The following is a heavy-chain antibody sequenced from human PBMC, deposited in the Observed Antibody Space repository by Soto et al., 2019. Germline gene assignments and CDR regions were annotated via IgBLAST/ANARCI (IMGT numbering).Heavy chain of an antibody. D-gene: IGHD1-1*01. V-gene: IGHV4-39*01. CDR2: ISYGGST. CDR1: GCSMSSTSYY. Sequence: XETLSLSCTVSGCSMSSTSYYWGWVRQPPEKGLEWIGAISYGGSTYHNPSLRSRVTIFVDTSKSQFSLDLTSVTAADTAVYYCARHRRETGTYAQPLDYWGQGPLVTVSS. CDR3: ARHRRETGTYAQPLDY. J-gene: IGHJ4*02.